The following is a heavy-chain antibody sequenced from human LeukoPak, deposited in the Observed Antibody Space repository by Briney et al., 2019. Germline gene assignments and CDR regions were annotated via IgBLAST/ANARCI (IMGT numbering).Heavy chain of an antibody. CDR2: ISYDGSSK. D-gene: IGHD3-3*01. V-gene: IGHV3-30*04. CDR3: ARDHYDFWSGSNYYYGMDV. J-gene: IGHJ6*02. Sequence: PGRSLRLSCAASGFTFSSYAMHWVRQAPGKGLEWVAVISYDGSSKYYADSVKGRFTISRDNSKNTLYLQMNSLRAEDTAVYYCARDHYDFWSGSNYYYGMDVWGQGTTVTVSS. CDR1: GFTFSSYA.